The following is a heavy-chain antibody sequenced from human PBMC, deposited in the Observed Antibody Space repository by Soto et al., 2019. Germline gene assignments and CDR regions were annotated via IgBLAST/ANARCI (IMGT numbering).Heavy chain of an antibody. CDR2: IGISGDT. V-gene: IGHV3-13*04. CDR1: RFSFSQFD. CDR3: ARGHAVGAHFFDS. D-gene: IGHD2-15*01. J-gene: IGHJ4*02. Sequence: VSSRLSCEACRFSFSQFDRHGVRQHTWKGLEWVSTIGISGDTYYAVSVKGRFTISRDNAKNSLSLQMNSLRAGDTALYCCARGHAVGAHFFDSWGQGPQVAISS.